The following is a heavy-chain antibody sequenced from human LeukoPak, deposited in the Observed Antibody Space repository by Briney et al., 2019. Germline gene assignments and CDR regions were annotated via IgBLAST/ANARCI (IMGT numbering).Heavy chain of an antibody. J-gene: IGHJ4*02. CDR2: ISSSGSGGNT. CDR1: GVTLSSYA. V-gene: IGHV3-23*01. Sequence: GGSLRLSCAASGVTLSSYAMSWARQAPGKGLEWVSGISSSGSGGNTYYAYSVEGRFTISRDNSKNTLYLQMDSLRPEDTAVYYCARDRAWNYFDSWGQGTLVTVSS. CDR3: ARDRAWNYFDS. D-gene: IGHD3-3*01.